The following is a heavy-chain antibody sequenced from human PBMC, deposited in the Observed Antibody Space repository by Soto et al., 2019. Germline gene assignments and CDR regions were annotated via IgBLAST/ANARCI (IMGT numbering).Heavy chain of an antibody. J-gene: IGHJ4*02. V-gene: IGHV3-66*01. D-gene: IGHD3-22*01. Sequence: SGGSLRLSCAASGFTFSNYGMHWVRQAPTKGLEWVSVIYSDGTTYHADSVKGRFTISRDNSKNMVYLQMNSLRAEDTAVYYCARVSSDFASGTFDYWGQGTLVTVSS. CDR2: IYSDGTT. CDR3: ARVSSDFASGTFDY. CDR1: GFTFSNYG.